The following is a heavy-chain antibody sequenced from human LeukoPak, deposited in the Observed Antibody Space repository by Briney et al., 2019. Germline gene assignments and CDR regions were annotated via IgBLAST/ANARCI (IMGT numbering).Heavy chain of an antibody. CDR3: VAARADFDY. V-gene: IGHV3-74*01. D-gene: IGHD6-25*01. Sequence: GGSLSLSCAASGVTLSSYWMHWVRQAPGKGLVWVSRINSGGTSTTYADPVNGRFTISRDTAKNSLYLQMNRLSAEDTAVYYCVAARADFDYWGQGTLVTVSS. CDR2: INSGGTST. CDR1: GVTLSSYW. J-gene: IGHJ4*02.